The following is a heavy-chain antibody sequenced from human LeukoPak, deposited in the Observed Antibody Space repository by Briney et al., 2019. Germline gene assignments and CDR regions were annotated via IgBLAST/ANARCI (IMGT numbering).Heavy chain of an antibody. CDR2: INHSGST. D-gene: IGHD6-13*01. Sequence: SETQSLTCAVYGGSFSGYYWSWIRQPPGKGLEWIGEINHSGSTNYNPSLKSRVTISVDTSKNQFSLKLSSVTAADTAVYYCARVEGYSSSWYGYYFDYWGQGTLVTVSS. CDR1: GGSFSGYY. CDR3: ARVEGYSSSWYGYYFDY. V-gene: IGHV4-34*01. J-gene: IGHJ4*02.